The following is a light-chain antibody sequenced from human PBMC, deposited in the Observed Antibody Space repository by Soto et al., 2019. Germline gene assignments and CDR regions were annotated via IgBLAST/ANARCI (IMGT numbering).Light chain of an antibody. V-gene: IGLV1-47*01. CDR1: SSNIGSNY. J-gene: IGLJ2*01. Sequence: QSVLTQPPSASGTPGQRVTISCSGSSSNIGSNYVYWYQQLPGTAPQLLIYRNNQRPSGVSDRFSGSKSGTSASLAISALRSEDEADYYCTVWDDSLRGRLFGGGTKVTVL. CDR3: TVWDDSLRGRL. CDR2: RNN.